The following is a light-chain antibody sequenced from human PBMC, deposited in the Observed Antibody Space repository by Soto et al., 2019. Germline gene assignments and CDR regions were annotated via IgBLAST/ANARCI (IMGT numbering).Light chain of an antibody. CDR2: GAS. J-gene: IGKJ2*01. Sequence: EIVLTQSPGTLSLSPRERATLSCRASQSVSSSSLAWYQQKPGQTPRLLIYGASSRATGIPDRFSGSGSGTDFTLTISRMEPEEFAVYYCQQYGSSPYTFGQGTKLEIK. CDR1: QSVSSSS. V-gene: IGKV3-20*01. CDR3: QQYGSSPYT.